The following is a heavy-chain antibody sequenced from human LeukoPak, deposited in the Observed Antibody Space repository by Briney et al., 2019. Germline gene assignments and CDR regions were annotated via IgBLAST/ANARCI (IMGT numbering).Heavy chain of an antibody. V-gene: IGHV3-33*01. Sequence: GGSLRLSCAASGFTFSSYGMHWVRQASGKGLEWVAVIWYDGSNKYYADSVKGRFTISRDNSKNTLYLQMNSLRAEDTAVYYCAREVTPTYYYYYYGMDVWGQGTTVTVSS. CDR2: IWYDGSNK. J-gene: IGHJ6*02. CDR3: AREVTPTYYYYYYGMDV. CDR1: GFTFSSYG. D-gene: IGHD4-23*01.